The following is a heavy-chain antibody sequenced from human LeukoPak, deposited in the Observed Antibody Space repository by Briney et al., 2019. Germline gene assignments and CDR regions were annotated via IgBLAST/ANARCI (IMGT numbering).Heavy chain of an antibody. D-gene: IGHD3-22*01. Sequence: GSLRLSCAASGFTFSSYAMSWVRQAPGKGLEWVSAISGSGGSTYYADSVKGRFTISRDNSKNTLYLQMNSLRAEDTAVYYCAKPQYYYDSSGYYSEYFQHWGQGTLVTVSS. CDR2: ISGSGGST. J-gene: IGHJ1*01. V-gene: IGHV3-23*01. CDR3: AKPQYYYDSSGYYSEYFQH. CDR1: GFTFSSYA.